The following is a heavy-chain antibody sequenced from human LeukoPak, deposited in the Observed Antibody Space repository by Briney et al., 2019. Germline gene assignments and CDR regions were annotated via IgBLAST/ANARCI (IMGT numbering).Heavy chain of an antibody. V-gene: IGHV4-39*01. Sequence: SETLSLTCTVSGGSISGGSHHWGWFRQSPGKGLEWIGSLYLSRTTYYNPSLDSRVTISVDTSKNQFSLQLNSVTAADTAVYYCVRHDGRGGATMGSLDSWGQGSLVTVSS. CDR2: LYLSRTT. D-gene: IGHD5-12*01. CDR1: GGSISGGSHH. CDR3: VRHDGRGGATMGSLDS. J-gene: IGHJ4*02.